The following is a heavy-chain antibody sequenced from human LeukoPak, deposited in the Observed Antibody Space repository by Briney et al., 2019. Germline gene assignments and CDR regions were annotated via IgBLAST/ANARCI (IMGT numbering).Heavy chain of an antibody. J-gene: IGHJ4*02. CDR1: GFTFSSYA. CDR3: AKYSKGSIAAGFDY. V-gene: IGHV3-23*01. Sequence: GGSLRLSCAAFGFTFSSYAMSWVRQAPGKGLEWVSAISGSGGSTYYADSVKGRFTISRDNSKNTLYLQMNSLRAEDTAVYYCAKYSKGSIAAGFDYWGQGTLVTVSS. CDR2: ISGSGGST. D-gene: IGHD6-6*01.